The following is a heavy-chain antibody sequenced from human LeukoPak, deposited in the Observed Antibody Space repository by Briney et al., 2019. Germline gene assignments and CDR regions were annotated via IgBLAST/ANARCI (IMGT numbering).Heavy chain of an antibody. Sequence: SGTLSLTCTVSGGSISRYYWSWIRQPPGKGLEWIGNIYDSGSTNYNPSLKGRVTISVDTSKNQCSLELSSVAAADTAVYYCASHVTVLGTRGFDFWGRGTLVTVS. V-gene: IGHV4-59*12. J-gene: IGHJ4*02. CDR1: GGSISRYY. D-gene: IGHD1-1*01. CDR3: ASHVTVLGTRGFDF. CDR2: IYDSGST.